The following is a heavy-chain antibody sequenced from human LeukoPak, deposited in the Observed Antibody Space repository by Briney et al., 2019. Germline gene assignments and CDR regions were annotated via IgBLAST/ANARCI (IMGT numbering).Heavy chain of an antibody. CDR1: GGSISGYF. V-gene: IGHV4-59*08. D-gene: IGHD6-19*01. CDR3: ARYSSGGDYFDH. Sequence: SETLSLTCTVSGGSISGYFWSWIRQPPGKGLEWIGFIYYSGSTNHNPSLKSRVTISIDMSKNQFSLRLSSVTAADTAVYYCARYSSGGDYFDHWGQGTLVTVSS. J-gene: IGHJ4*02. CDR2: IYYSGST.